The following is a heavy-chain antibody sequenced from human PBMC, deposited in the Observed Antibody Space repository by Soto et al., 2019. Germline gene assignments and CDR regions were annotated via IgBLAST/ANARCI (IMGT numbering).Heavy chain of an antibody. D-gene: IGHD5-18*01. J-gene: IGHJ4*02. CDR1: GFTVSSNY. Sequence: GGSLRLSCAASGFTVSSNYMSWVRQAPGKGLEWVSVIYSGGSTYYADSVKGRFTISRHNSKNTLYLQMNSLRAEDTAVYYCARHRGIQLWSSPFDCWGQGTLVTVSS. CDR2: IYSGGST. CDR3: ARHRGIQLWSSPFDC. V-gene: IGHV3-53*04.